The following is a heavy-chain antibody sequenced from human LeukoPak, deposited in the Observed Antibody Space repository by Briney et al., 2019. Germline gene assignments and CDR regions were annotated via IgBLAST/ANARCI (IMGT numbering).Heavy chain of an antibody. Sequence: PGGSLRLSCAASGFIFSNYAMSWVRQAPGKGLEWVSVIVSGGRTYYADSVKGRFTISRDNSKNTLYLQMNRLRAEDTAVYYCAKDLGAAIAYWGQGTLVTVSS. CDR3: AKDLGAAIAY. D-gene: IGHD2-15*01. J-gene: IGHJ4*02. CDR2: IVSGGRT. CDR1: GFIFSNYA. V-gene: IGHV3-23*01.